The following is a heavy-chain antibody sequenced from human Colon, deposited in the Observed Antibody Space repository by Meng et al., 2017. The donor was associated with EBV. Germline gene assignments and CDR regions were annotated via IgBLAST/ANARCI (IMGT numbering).Heavy chain of an antibody. D-gene: IGHD7-27*01. CDR1: GASVTNGGYS. CDR2: IYHSGST. Sequence: QLQTRTSGSGLVKPSQTLSLTCVVSGASVTNGGYSWSWIRQTPGKGLEWIGYIYHSGSTKYNPSLKSRVTISVDTSKNQFSLKLSSVTAADTAVYYCARDTSTWGNKGLDHWGQGILVTVSS. J-gene: IGHJ4*02. CDR3: ARDTSTWGNKGLDH. V-gene: IGHV4-30-2*01.